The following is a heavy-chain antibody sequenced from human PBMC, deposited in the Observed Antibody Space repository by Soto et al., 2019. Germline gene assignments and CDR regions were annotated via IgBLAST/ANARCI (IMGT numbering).Heavy chain of an antibody. CDR3: ARGGEDYLDY. D-gene: IGHD3-16*01. CDR2: ISDDGSNQ. J-gene: IGHJ4*02. CDR1: ACPFRTYG. V-gene: IGHV3-30-3*01. Sequence: ESGGGVVQPGRSLRLSCAASACPFRTYGIHWVRQAPGKGLEWVAVISDDGSNQKYADSVKGRFTISRDNSKNILYLQMNSLRPDDTAVYYCARGGEDYLDYWGQGTLVTVSS.